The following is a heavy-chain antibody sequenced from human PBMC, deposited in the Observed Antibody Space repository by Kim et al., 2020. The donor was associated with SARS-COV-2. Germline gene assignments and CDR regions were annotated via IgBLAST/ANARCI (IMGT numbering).Heavy chain of an antibody. D-gene: IGHD6-6*01. J-gene: IGHJ4*02. Sequence: GGSLRLSCAASGFTFSSYSMNWVRQAPGKGLEWVSSISSSSSYIYYADSVKGRFTISRDNAKNSLYLQMNSLRAEDTAVYYCARDVKKYSSSSGYWGQGTLVTVSS. CDR3: ARDVKKYSSSSGY. CDR2: ISSSSSYI. CDR1: GFTFSSYS. V-gene: IGHV3-21*01.